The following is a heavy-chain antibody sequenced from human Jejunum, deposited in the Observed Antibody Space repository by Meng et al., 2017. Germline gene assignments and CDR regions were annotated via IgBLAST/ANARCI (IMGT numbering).Heavy chain of an antibody. CDR1: GASISTTNL. Sequence: SETLSLTCAVSGASISTTNLWNWVRQPPGKGLEWIGEIHHSGTTYYNPSPKSRVTISLDKSKNQFSLELRSVTAADTAVYYCARHDYGDPTAAFDYWGQGTLVTVSS. J-gene: IGHJ4*02. D-gene: IGHD4-17*01. CDR2: IHHSGTT. V-gene: IGHV4-4*02. CDR3: ARHDYGDPTAAFDY.